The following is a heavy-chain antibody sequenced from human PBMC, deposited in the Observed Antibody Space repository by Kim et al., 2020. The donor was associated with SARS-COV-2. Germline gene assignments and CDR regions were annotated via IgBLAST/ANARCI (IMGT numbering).Heavy chain of an antibody. CDR2: INTNTETP. V-gene: IGHV7-4-1*02. CDR1: GYTFTTYV. D-gene: IGHD2-2*01. Sequence: ASVKVSCKASGYTFTTYVMNWVRQAPGQGLEWMGWINTNTETPTYAQGFTGRSVFSLDTSVSTAFLQISSLKAEDTAMYYCARAYCTTTSCSNFDYWGQGTLVTVSS. CDR3: ARAYCTTTSCSNFDY. J-gene: IGHJ4*02.